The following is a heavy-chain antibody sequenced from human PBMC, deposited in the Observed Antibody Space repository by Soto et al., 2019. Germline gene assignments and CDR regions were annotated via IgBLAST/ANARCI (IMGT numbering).Heavy chain of an antibody. V-gene: IGHV1-46*01. CDR2: INPSGGST. CDR3: ARGDYDILTGSRHYGMDV. Sequence: GASVKVSCKASGYTFTSYYMHWVRQAPGQGLEWMGIINPSGGSTSYAQKFQGRVTMTRDTSTSTVYMELSSLRSEDTAMYYCARGDYDILTGSRHYGMDVWGQGTTVTVSS. CDR1: GYTFTSYY. D-gene: IGHD3-9*01. J-gene: IGHJ6*02.